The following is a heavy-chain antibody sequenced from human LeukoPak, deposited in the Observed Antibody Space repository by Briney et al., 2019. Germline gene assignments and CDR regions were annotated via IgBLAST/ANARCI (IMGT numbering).Heavy chain of an antibody. CDR2: IHYTGNT. Sequence: SETLSLTCTVSGNSISGYYWSWIRQPPGKGLEWIGYIHYTGNTNYNPSLRGRVTMSVDTSENQFSLKLSSVTAADTAVYYCARLTGGTATTVDPWGQETLVTVSS. D-gene: IGHD4-17*01. CDR3: ARLTGGTATTVDP. CDR1: GNSISGYY. V-gene: IGHV4-59*08. J-gene: IGHJ5*02.